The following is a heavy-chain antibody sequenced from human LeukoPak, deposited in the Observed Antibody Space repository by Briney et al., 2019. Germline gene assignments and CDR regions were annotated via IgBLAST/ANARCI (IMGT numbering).Heavy chain of an antibody. CDR1: GGSISSYY. Sequence: PSETLSLTCTVSGGSISSYYWSWIRQPAGKGLEWIGRIYTSGSTNYNPSLKSRVTMSVDTSKNQFSLKLSSVTAADTAVYYCARGHEQLGYYYYYYMDVWGKGTTVTVSS. V-gene: IGHV4-4*07. D-gene: IGHD6-6*01. J-gene: IGHJ6*03. CDR3: ARGHEQLGYYYYYYMDV. CDR2: IYTSGST.